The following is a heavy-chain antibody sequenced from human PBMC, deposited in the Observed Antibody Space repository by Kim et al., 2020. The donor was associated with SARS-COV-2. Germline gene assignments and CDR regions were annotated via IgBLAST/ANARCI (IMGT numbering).Heavy chain of an antibody. CDR3: AKVEGVRGVIITPYYYYGMDV. CDR2: ISGSGGST. V-gene: IGHV3-23*01. D-gene: IGHD3-10*01. Sequence: GGSLRLSCAASGFTFSSYAMSWVRQAPGKGLEWVSAISGSGGSTYYADSVKGRFTISRDNSKNTLYLQMNSLRAEDTAVYYCAKVEGVRGVIITPYYYYGMDVWGQGTTVTVSS. J-gene: IGHJ6*02. CDR1: GFTFSSYA.